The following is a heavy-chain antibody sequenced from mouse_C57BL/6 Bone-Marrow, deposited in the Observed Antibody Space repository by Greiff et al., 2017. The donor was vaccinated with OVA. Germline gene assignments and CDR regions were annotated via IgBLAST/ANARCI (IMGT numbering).Heavy chain of an antibody. CDR1: GYTFTNYW. D-gene: IGHD1-1*01. J-gene: IGHJ1*03. V-gene: IGHV1-63*01. Sequence: QVQLKASGAELVRPGTSVKMSCKASGYTFTNYWIGWAKQRPGQGLEWIGDIYTGGGYTNYNEKFKGKSTLTAYKSSSTAYMQFSSLTSEDSAIYYCSRCHYYGSSRGYFYVWGTGTTVTVSS. CDR2: IYTGGGYT. CDR3: SRCHYYGSSRGYFYV.